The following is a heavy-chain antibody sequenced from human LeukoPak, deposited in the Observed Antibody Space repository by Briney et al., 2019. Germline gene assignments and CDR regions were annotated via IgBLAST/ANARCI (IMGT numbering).Heavy chain of an antibody. CDR2: INSDRSST. Sequence: GGSLRLSSAASGFTFSSYWMHWVRQAPGKGLVWVSRINSDRSSTSYADSVKGRFTISRDNTKNTLYLQMNSLRAEDTAVYYCARGYYDSSGYFKVGYNWFDPWGQGTLVTVSS. J-gene: IGHJ5*02. CDR3: ARGYYDSSGYFKVGYNWFDP. V-gene: IGHV3-74*01. D-gene: IGHD3-22*01. CDR1: GFTFSSYW.